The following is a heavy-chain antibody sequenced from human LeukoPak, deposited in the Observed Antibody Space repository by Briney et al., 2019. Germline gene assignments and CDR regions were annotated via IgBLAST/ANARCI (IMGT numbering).Heavy chain of an antibody. CDR3: ARLYSYYYDSSGHPTSWDYYYGMDV. D-gene: IGHD3-22*01. CDR2: ISYDGSNK. Sequence: PGRSLRLSCEASGFTFSNYGIHWVRQAPGKGLEWVAVISYDGSNKYYADSVKGRFTISRDNSKNTLYLQMNSLRAEDTAVYYCARLYSYYYDSSGHPTSWDYYYGMDVWGQGTTVTVSS. V-gene: IGHV3-30*03. CDR1: GFTFSNYG. J-gene: IGHJ6*02.